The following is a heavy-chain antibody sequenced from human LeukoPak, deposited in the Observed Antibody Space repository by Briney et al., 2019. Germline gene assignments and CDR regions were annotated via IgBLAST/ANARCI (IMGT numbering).Heavy chain of an antibody. CDR1: GYTFTSFD. V-gene: IGHV1-8*01. CDR3: ATLNPPYYDSSGSTQH. Sequence: ASVKVSCKASGYTFTSFDINWVRQATGQGLEWMGWVDHNRGDTGLAQRFQGRVTLTRNISITTAYMELSSLRSEDTAVYYCATLNPPYYDSSGSTQHWGQGTLVTVSS. J-gene: IGHJ1*01. CDR2: VDHNRGDT. D-gene: IGHD3-22*01.